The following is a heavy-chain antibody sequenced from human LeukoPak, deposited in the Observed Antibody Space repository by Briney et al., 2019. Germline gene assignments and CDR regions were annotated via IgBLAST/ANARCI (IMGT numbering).Heavy chain of an antibody. CDR2: ISSNGGST. J-gene: IGHJ4*02. Sequence: GGSLRLSCAASGFTFSSYAMHWVRQAPGKGLEYVSAISSNGGSTYYANSVKGRFTISRDNSKNTLYLQMGSLRAEDMAVYYCARDYYDSSGLDYWGQGTLVTVSS. CDR1: GFTFSSYA. D-gene: IGHD3-22*01. CDR3: ARDYYDSSGLDY. V-gene: IGHV3-64*01.